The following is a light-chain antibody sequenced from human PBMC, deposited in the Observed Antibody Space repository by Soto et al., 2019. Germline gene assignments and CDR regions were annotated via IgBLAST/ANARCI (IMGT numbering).Light chain of an antibody. CDR1: SADIGAFNY. V-gene: IGLV2-14*03. CDR3: SSYSTSSALV. Sequence: QSALTQPASVSGSPGQSITISCAGTSADIGAFNYVSWYQHHPGKAPKLLIYDVRDRPSGVSTRFSASKSANTASLTISGLQADDEADYYCSSYSTSSALVFGGGTKLTVL. J-gene: IGLJ2*01. CDR2: DVR.